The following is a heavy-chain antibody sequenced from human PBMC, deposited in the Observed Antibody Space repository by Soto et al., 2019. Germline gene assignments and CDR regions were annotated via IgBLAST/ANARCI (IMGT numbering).Heavy chain of an antibody. Sequence: PSETLSLTCAVSGGSINSDGYSWSWVRQPPGKGLEWIGYIYHSGSTYYNPSLKSRVTISVDRSKNQFSLKLSSMTAADTAVYYCARFVDTPVAVDYWGQGTLVPVSS. CDR2: IYHSGST. D-gene: IGHD5-18*01. V-gene: IGHV4-30-2*01. CDR3: ARFVDTPVAVDY. CDR1: GGSINSDGYS. J-gene: IGHJ4*02.